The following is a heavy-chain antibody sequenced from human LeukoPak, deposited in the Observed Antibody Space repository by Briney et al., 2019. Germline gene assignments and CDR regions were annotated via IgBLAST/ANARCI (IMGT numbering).Heavy chain of an antibody. D-gene: IGHD2-2*01. V-gene: IGHV1-46*01. Sequence: ASVKVSCTASGYTFTSYYMHWVRQAPGQGLEWMGIINPSGGSTSYAQKFQGRVTMTRDTSTSTVYMELSSLRSEDTAVYYCARDQIQYCSSTSCHGWFDPWGQGTLVTVSS. CDR1: GYTFTSYY. CDR3: ARDQIQYCSSTSCHGWFDP. J-gene: IGHJ5*02. CDR2: INPSGGST.